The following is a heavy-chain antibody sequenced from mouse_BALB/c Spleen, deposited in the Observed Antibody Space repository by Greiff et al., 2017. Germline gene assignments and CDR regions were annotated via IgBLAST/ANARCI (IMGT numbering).Heavy chain of an antibody. J-gene: IGHJ4*01. Sequence: EVQLVESGGGLVQPGGSRKLSCAASGFTFSSFGMHWVRQAPEKGLEWVAYISSGSSTIYYADTVKGRFTISRDNPKNTLFLQMTSLRSEDTAMYYCARGTCAMDYWGQGTSVTVSS. D-gene: IGHD3-1*01. V-gene: IGHV5-17*02. CDR2: ISSGSSTI. CDR1: GFTFSSFG. CDR3: ARGTCAMDY.